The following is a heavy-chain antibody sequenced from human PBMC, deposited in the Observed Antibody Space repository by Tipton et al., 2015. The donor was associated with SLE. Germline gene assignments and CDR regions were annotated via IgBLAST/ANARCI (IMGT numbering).Heavy chain of an antibody. J-gene: IGHJ4*02. V-gene: IGHV4-59*11. CDR2: IYYSGRI. Sequence: TLSLTCTVSGGSISSHFWSWIRQPPGKGLEWIGYIYYSGRIKYNPSLKSRVTISVDTSKNQFSLRLSSVTAADTAVYYCARDMRDVWTGYHYFDYWGQGTLVTVSS. CDR1: GGSISSHF. CDR3: ARDMRDVWTGYHYFDY. D-gene: IGHD3/OR15-3a*01.